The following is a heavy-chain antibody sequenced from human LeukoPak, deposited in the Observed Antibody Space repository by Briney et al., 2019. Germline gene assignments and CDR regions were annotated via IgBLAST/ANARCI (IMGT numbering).Heavy chain of an antibody. CDR3: ARHVPDIVAPGVWFDP. J-gene: IGHJ5*02. V-gene: IGHV4-39*01. Sequence: PSETLSLTCTVSGGSISSSSYYWGWIRQPPGEGLEWIGSIYYSGSTYYNPSLKSRVTISVDTSKNQFSLKLSSVTAADTAVYYCARHVPDIVAPGVWFDPWGQGTLVTVSS. CDR1: GGSISSSSYY. D-gene: IGHD5-12*01. CDR2: IYYSGST.